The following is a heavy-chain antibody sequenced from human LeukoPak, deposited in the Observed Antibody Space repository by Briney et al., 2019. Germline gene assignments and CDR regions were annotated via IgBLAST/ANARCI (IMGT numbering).Heavy chain of an antibody. J-gene: IGHJ6*03. CDR2: INHSGST. V-gene: IGHV4-34*01. CDR1: GGSFSGYY. CDR3: ARSGSSGWYGAYYYMDV. Sequence: SETLSLTCAVCGGSFSGYYWSWIRQPPGKGLEWIGEINHSGSTNYNPSLKSRVTISVDTSKNQFSLKLSSVTAADTAVYYCARSGSSGWYGAYYYMDVWGKGTTVTVSS. D-gene: IGHD6-19*01.